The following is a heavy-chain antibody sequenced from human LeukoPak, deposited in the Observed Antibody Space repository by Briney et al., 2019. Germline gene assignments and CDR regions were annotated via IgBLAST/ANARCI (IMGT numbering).Heavy chain of an antibody. CDR2: INHSGST. Sequence: SETLSLTCTVSGGSISSYYWSWIRQPPGKGLEWIGEINHSGSTNYNPSLKSRVTISVDTSKNQFSLKLSSVTAADTAVYYCARIFVGSWGQGTLVTVSS. CDR3: ARIFVGS. J-gene: IGHJ4*02. D-gene: IGHD3-9*01. V-gene: IGHV4-34*01. CDR1: GGSISSYY.